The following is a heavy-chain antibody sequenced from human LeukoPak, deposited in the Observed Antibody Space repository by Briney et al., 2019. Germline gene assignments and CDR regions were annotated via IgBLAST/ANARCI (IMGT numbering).Heavy chain of an antibody. CDR1: GVSIRSGDYY. CDR2: MSSGGST. CDR3: ATTTIRLGY. Sequence: SETLSLTCTVSGVSIRSGDYYWGWVRQSPGKGLEWIGSMSSGGSTFYNPSLKSRVTISVDTSKNQFSLKLSSVTAADTAVYYCATTTIRLGYWGQGTLVTVSS. D-gene: IGHD1-26*01. V-gene: IGHV4-39*07. J-gene: IGHJ4*02.